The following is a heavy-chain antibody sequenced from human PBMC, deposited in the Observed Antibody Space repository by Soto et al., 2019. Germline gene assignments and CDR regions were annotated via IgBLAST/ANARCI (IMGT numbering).Heavy chain of an antibody. CDR2: ISAYNGNT. D-gene: IGHD2-2*01. CDR1: GYTFTSYG. Sequence: ASVKVSCKASGYTFTSYGISWVRQAPGQGLEWMGWISAYNGNTNYAQKLQGRVTMTTDTSTSTAYMELRSLRSDDTAVYYCARQIWESPSIVVDRDYYYYGMDVWGQGTTVTVSS. J-gene: IGHJ6*02. CDR3: ARQIWESPSIVVDRDYYYYGMDV. V-gene: IGHV1-18*01.